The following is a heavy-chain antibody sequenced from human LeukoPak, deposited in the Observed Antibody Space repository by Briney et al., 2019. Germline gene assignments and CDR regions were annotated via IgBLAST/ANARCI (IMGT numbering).Heavy chain of an antibody. CDR1: GGSLSTYY. CDR3: ARVPLRWLTPFDY. J-gene: IGHJ4*02. Sequence: SETLSLTCAVSGGSLSTYYWSWIRRPLGKGLEWIGEINHRGTTNYSPSPRSRVTISVDTSKNQFSLTLRSLTAADTAMYYCARVPLRWLTPFDYWGQGTLVTVSS. D-gene: IGHD4-17*01. V-gene: IGHV4-34*01. CDR2: INHRGTT.